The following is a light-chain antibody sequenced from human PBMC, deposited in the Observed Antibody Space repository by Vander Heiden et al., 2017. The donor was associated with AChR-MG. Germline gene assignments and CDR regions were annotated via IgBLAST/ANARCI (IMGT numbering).Light chain of an antibody. CDR2: KAS. J-gene: IGKJ2*01. CDR1: QSIGSW. CDR3: QQYNSYYT. V-gene: IGKV1-5*03. Sequence: DIQMTQSPSTLSASVGDRVTIPCRASQSIGSWLDWYQQKPGRAPNLLIYKASTLQSGVPSRFSGSGSGTEFTLTINGLQPDDFATYYCQQYNSYYTFGQGTKLEI.